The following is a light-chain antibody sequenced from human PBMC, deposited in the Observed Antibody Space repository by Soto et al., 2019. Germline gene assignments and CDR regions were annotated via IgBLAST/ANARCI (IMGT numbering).Light chain of an antibody. V-gene: IGLV2-14*01. CDR1: SSDFGGYNY. CDR2: DVS. CDR3: SSYTSSSTSYV. J-gene: IGLJ1*01. Sequence: LTQPASVSGSPGQSITISCTGTSSDFGGYNYVSWYQQHPGKAPKLMIYDVSNRPSGVSNRFSGSKSGNTASLTISGLQAEDEADYYCSSYTSSSTSYVFGTGTKVTVL.